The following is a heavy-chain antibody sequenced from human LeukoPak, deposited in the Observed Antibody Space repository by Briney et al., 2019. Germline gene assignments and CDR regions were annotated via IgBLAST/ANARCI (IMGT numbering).Heavy chain of an antibody. CDR2: ISRDGSNT. D-gene: IGHD1-26*01. V-gene: IGHV3-74*01. J-gene: IGHJ6*03. CDR3: AREWDLPGAYYMDV. Sequence: GGSLRLSCAPSEFTFSTYWMHWVRQAPGKGLVWVSRISRDGSNTFYADSVKGRFTISRDNAKNTLYLQMNSLRGDDTAVYYCAREWDLPGAYYMDVWGKGTTVTVSS. CDR1: EFTFSTYW.